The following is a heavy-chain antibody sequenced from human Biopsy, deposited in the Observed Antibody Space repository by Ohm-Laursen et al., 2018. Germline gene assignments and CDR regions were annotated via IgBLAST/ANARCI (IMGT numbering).Heavy chain of an antibody. J-gene: IGHJ6*02. V-gene: IGHV3-9*01. Sequence: SLRLSCTGSGFAFDSTAMHWVRQAPGQGLEWVSGISWNSYIIDYADSVKGRFTVSRDNAKKSLYLQMNTLTAADTAVYFCAKGGSSYGFGSFNIFHKYATDVRGQGTTVTVSS. CDR3: AKGGSSYGFGSFNIFHKYATDV. CDR2: ISWNSYII. CDR1: GFAFDSTA. D-gene: IGHD3-10*01.